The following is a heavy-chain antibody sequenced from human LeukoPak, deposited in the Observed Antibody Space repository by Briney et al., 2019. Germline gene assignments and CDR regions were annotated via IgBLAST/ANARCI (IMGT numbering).Heavy chain of an antibody. CDR2: GYYTGRT. Sequence: SETLSLTCTVSGGSISTYFWSWIRQPPGKGLEWIGYGYYTGRTDYNPSLKSRVTISVDTSKNQFSVKLNSVTAADTAVYYCARGGAAGGFDYGAREP. J-gene: IGHJ4*02. CDR3: ARGGAAGGFDY. V-gene: IGHV4-59*01. CDR1: GGSISTYF. D-gene: IGHD6-25*01.